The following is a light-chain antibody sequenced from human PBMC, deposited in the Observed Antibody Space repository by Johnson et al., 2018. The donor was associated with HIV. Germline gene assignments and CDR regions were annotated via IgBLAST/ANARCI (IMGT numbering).Light chain of an antibody. J-gene: IGLJ1*01. Sequence: QSVLTQPPSVSAAPGQMVSISCSGSSSNIGKNYVSWYQQFPGTAPKLLIHENKKRPSGIPDRFSGSKSGTSATLGIAGLQTGDEADYYCGTWDNSLSTGAVFGTGTKVTVL. CDR1: SSNIGKNY. V-gene: IGLV1-51*02. CDR2: ENK. CDR3: GTWDNSLSTGAV.